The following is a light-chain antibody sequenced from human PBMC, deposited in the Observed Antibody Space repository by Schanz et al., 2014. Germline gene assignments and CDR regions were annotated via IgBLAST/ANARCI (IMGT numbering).Light chain of an antibody. CDR1: SSDVGGYNY. Sequence: QSALTQPASVSGSPGQSITISCTGTSSDVGGYNYVSWYQQYPGKAPKLMIYEVSKRPSGVPDRFSGSKSGNTASLTVSGLQAEDEADYYCSSHTTDTTWLFGGGTKLTVL. CDR2: EVS. CDR3: SSHTTDTTWL. V-gene: IGLV2-14*01. J-gene: IGLJ3*02.